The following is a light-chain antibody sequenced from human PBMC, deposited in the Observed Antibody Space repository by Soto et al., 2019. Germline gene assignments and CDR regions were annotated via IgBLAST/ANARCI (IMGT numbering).Light chain of an antibody. CDR3: QQYNSYWK. CDR1: QSIDTW. Sequence: DIQMTQSPSTLSASVGDRVTITCRASQSIDTWLAWYQQKPGHAPNLLIYKASSLESGVPSRFSGSGSGTEFTLTITSLQPDDFATYYCQQYNSYWKFGQGTKV. CDR2: KAS. J-gene: IGKJ1*01. V-gene: IGKV1-5*03.